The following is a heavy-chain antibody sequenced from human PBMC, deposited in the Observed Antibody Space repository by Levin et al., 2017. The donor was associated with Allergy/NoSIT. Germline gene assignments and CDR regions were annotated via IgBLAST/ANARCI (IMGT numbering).Heavy chain of an antibody. J-gene: IGHJ4*02. CDR3: AKDAEGITMVDY. CDR1: GFTFRSYA. D-gene: IGHD3-10*01. V-gene: IGHV3-23*01. CDR2: ISSSGGST. Sequence: PGGSLRLSCAASGFTFRSYAMSWVRQAPGKGLEWVSGISSSGGSTYYAGSVKGRFTISRDNSKNTLHLQMNSLRAEDTAIYYCAKDAEGITMVDYWGQGTLVTVSS.